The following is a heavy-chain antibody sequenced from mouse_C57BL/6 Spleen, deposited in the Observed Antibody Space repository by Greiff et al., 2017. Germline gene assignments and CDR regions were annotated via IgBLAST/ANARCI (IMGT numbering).Heavy chain of an antibody. V-gene: IGHV1-53*01. Sequence: VQLQQPGTELVKPGASVKLSCKASGYTFTSYWMHWVQQRPGQGLEWIGNINPSNGGTNYNEKFKSKATLTVDKSSRTAFMQLNSLTSEDSAVDYCARQITTVVSYAMDYWGQGTSVTVSS. J-gene: IGHJ4*01. D-gene: IGHD1-1*01. CDR3: ARQITTVVSYAMDY. CDR1: GYTFTSYW. CDR2: INPSNGGT.